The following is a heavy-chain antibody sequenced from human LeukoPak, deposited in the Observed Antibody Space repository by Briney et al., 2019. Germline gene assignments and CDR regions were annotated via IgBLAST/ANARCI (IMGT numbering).Heavy chain of an antibody. V-gene: IGHV3-9*03. J-gene: IGHJ3*02. Sequence: GRSLRLSCAASGFTFDDYAMHWVRRAPGKGLEWVSGISWNSGSIGYADSVKGRFTISRDNAKNSLYLQMNSLRAEDMALYYCAKDEGRYRYGFLDAFDIWGQGTMVTVSS. CDR2: ISWNSGSI. CDR3: AKDEGRYRYGFLDAFDI. D-gene: IGHD5-18*01. CDR1: GFTFDDYA.